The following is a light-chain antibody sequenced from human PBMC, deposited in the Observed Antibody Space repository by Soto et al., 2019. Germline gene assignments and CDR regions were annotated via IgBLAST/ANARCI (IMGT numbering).Light chain of an antibody. Sequence: EIIMTQSPATLSVCPGERATLSCRASQSVSNNLAWYQQKPGQAPRLLIYGASTRANDIPARFSGSGSGTEFTLTIRSLQSEDIAVYYCQHYDNWPPWTFGQGTKVDIK. V-gene: IGKV3-15*01. CDR3: QHYDNWPPWT. J-gene: IGKJ1*01. CDR1: QSVSNN. CDR2: GAS.